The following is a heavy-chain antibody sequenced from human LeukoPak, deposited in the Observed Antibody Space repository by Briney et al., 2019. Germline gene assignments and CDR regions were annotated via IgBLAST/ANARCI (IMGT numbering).Heavy chain of an antibody. CDR3: ARASAAGVPD. D-gene: IGHD6-19*01. J-gene: IGHJ4*02. CDR1: GGTLSSYA. CDR2: IIPIFGTA. Sequence: ASVKVSCKASGGTLSSYAISWVRQAPGQGLEWMGRIIPIFGTANYAQKFQGRVTITTDEPTSTAYMELSSLRSEDTAVYYCARASAAGVPDWGQGTLVTVSS. V-gene: IGHV1-69*05.